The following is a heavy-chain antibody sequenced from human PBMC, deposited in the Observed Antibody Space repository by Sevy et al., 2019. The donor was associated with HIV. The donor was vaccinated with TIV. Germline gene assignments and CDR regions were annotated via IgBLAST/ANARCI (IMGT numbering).Heavy chain of an antibody. CDR3: ARQFQEYYYGVDV. V-gene: IGHV4-59*01. Sequence: SETLSLTCTVSGGSISGYYWSWIRQPPGKGLEWIGYIYYSGRTNYNPSLKSRVTISEDRSKNQLSLKLTSVTAADTAVYYCARQFQEYYYGVDVWGQGTMVTVSS. CDR1: GGSISGYY. CDR2: IYYSGRT. J-gene: IGHJ6*02. D-gene: IGHD6-6*01.